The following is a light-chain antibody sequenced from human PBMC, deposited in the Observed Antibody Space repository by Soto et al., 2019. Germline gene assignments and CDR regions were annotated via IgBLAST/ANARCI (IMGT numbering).Light chain of an antibody. Sequence: ALTQPASVSGSPGQSITISCTGTSSDVGGYNYVSWYQHHPGKAPKLMIYDVSNRPSGVSNRFSGSKSGNTASLTISGLLPEDEADYYCSSYTTSNTRQIVFGTGTKVTVL. CDR1: SSDVGGYNY. CDR3: SSYTTSNTRQIV. J-gene: IGLJ1*01. V-gene: IGLV2-14*03. CDR2: DVS.